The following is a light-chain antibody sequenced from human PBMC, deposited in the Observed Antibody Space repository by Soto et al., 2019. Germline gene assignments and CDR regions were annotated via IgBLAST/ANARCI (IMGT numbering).Light chain of an antibody. J-gene: IGKJ1*01. CDR1: QTISDW. V-gene: IGKV1-5*03. CDR3: QQYDSYAWT. Sequence: DIQMTQSPSTLSASIGDGVTITCRASQTISDWLAWHQQKPGKAPKLLIYKASSLESGVPSRFSGSGSGTEFTLTISSLQPDDFATYYCQQYDSYAWTFGQGTKVDIK. CDR2: KAS.